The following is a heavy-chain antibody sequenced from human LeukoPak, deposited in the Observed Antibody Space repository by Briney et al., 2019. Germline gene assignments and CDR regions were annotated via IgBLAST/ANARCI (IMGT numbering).Heavy chain of an antibody. Sequence: GASVKASCKASGYTVTRYDINSGRQATGQGLKWRGGMNPNSGNTGYAQKFQGRVTMTRNTYISTAYMELSSLRSEDTAVYYCARGRGSGSYYARWYYFDYWGQGTLVTVSS. CDR1: GYTVTRYD. CDR2: MNPNSGNT. CDR3: ARGRGSGSYYARWYYFDY. D-gene: IGHD3-10*01. V-gene: IGHV1-8*01. J-gene: IGHJ4*02.